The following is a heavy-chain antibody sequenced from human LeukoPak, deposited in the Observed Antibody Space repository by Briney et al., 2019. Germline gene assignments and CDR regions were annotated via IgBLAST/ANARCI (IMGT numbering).Heavy chain of an antibody. CDR1: GFTFSSHS. Sequence: GGSLRLSCAASGFTFSSHSMNWVRQAPGKGLEWVSSISSSSNYIYYADSVKGRFTISRDNAKNSLYLQMNSLRAEDTAVYYCARDPHGDYGTDYWGQGTLVTVSS. CDR3: ARDPHGDYGTDY. J-gene: IGHJ4*02. V-gene: IGHV3-21*01. D-gene: IGHD4-17*01. CDR2: ISSSSNYI.